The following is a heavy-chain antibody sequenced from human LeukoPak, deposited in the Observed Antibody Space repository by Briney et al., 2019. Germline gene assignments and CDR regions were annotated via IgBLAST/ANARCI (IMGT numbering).Heavy chain of an antibody. D-gene: IGHD1-26*01. V-gene: IGHV3-43*02. CDR1: GFTFDDYA. J-gene: IGHJ4*02. CDR2: ISGDGGST. CDR3: AKPSGSYRNFDY. Sequence: GGSLRLSCAASGFTFDDYAMHWVRQAPGKGLEWVSLISGDGGSTYYADSVKGRCTISRDNSENSLYLQMNSLRTEDTALYYCAKPSGSYRNFDYWGQGTLVTVSS.